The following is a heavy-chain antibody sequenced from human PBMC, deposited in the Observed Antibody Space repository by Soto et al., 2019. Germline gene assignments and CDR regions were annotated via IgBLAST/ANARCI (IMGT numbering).Heavy chain of an antibody. J-gene: IGHJ5*02. CDR2: IKQGGSEQ. CDR1: GFTFSSYW. CDR3: ARDKRDCSTTRCYKNNCFDP. D-gene: IGHD2-2*02. V-gene: IGHV3-7*01. Sequence: PGGSLRLSCAASGFTFSSYWMSWVRQAPGKGLEWVANIKQGGSEQNYVDSVKGRFTISRDNAKNSLFLQMNSLRAEDTAVYYCARDKRDCSTTRCYKNNCFDPWGQGTLVTVSS.